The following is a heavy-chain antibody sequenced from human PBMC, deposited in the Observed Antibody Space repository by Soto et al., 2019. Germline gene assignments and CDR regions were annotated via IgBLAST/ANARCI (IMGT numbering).Heavy chain of an antibody. CDR3: SRLPVAPRSQKDAFGV. CDR1: GYSFTSYW. CDR2: IYPGDSDT. Sequence: GESLKISCKGSGYSFTSYWIGWVRQMPGKGLEWMGIIYPGDSDTRYSPSFQGQVTISADKSISTAYLQWSSLKASDTAMYYCSRLPVAPRSQKDAFGVWGQGTMATVSS. D-gene: IGHD2-15*01. J-gene: IGHJ3*01. V-gene: IGHV5-51*01.